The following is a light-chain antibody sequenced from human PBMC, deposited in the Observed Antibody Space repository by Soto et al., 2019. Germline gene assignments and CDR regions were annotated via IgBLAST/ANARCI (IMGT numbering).Light chain of an antibody. CDR2: EVS. J-gene: IGLJ1*01. V-gene: IGLV2-14*01. CDR3: SSYTSSNTLV. Sequence: QSVLTQPASVSGSPGQSITISCTGTSSDVGGYNYVSWYQQHPGKAPKLMIYEVSNRPSGVSNRFSGSKSSSTASLTISGLQAEDEADHYCSSYTSSNTLVFGTGTKVTVL. CDR1: SSDVGGYNY.